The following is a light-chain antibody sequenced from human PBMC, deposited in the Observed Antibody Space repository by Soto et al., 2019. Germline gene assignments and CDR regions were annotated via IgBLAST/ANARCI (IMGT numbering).Light chain of an antibody. CDR2: EDK. CDR1: SGSIASNY. Sequence: NFMLTQPHSVSESPGKTVTISCTRSSGSIASNYVQWYQQRPGSAPTTVIYEDKQRPSGVPDRFSGSIDSSSNSASLTISGLKTEDESDYYCQSYDSRSSVIFGGGTKLTVL. V-gene: IGLV6-57*04. CDR3: QSYDSRSSVI. J-gene: IGLJ2*01.